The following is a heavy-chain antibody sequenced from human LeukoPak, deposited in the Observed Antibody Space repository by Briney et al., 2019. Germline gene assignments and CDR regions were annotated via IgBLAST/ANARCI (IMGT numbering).Heavy chain of an antibody. V-gene: IGHV3-74*01. CDR1: GFTFSNYW. Sequence: GGSLRLSCAASGFTFSNYWMYWVRQAPGKGLVWVSHITSDGSSTNYADSVKGRFTISRDNAKNTLYLQMNSLRVEDTAFYYCVRDWFGEHIWGQGTLVTVSS. CDR3: VRDWFGEHI. J-gene: IGHJ4*02. D-gene: IGHD3-10*01. CDR2: ITSDGSST.